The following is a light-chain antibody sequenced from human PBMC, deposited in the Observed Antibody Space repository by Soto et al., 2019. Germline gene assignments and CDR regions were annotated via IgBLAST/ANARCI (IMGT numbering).Light chain of an antibody. V-gene: IGLV2-23*01. Sequence: QSALTQPASVSGSPGQSITISCTVTGSDVRTYNLVSWHQQHPGKVPKLIIYEASKRPSGVSNRFSGSQPGNTASLTVSGLQAEDEADYYCCSYAGDKTYVFGSGTKVTVL. J-gene: IGLJ1*01. CDR3: CSYAGDKTYV. CDR1: GSDVRTYNL. CDR2: EAS.